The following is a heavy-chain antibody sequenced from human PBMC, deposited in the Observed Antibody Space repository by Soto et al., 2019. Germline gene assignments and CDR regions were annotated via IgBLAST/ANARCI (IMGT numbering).Heavy chain of an antibody. CDR1: GFTFSDYY. V-gene: IGHV3-11*01. CDR3: ARVNSRVVVPAAMPGIIDY. Sequence: GGSMRLSCAASGFTFSDYYMSWIRQAPGKGLEWVSYISSSGSTIYYADSVKGRFTISRDNAKNSLYLQMNSLRDEDTAVYYCARVNSRVVVPAAMPGIIDYWGQGTLVTVSS. J-gene: IGHJ4*02. CDR2: ISSSGSTI. D-gene: IGHD2-2*01.